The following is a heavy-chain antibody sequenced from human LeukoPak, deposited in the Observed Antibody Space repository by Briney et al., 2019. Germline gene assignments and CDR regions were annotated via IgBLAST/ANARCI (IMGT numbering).Heavy chain of an antibody. CDR2: ISSSSSTI. CDR3: ATVTKNYYYYMDV. J-gene: IGHJ6*03. CDR1: GFTFSSYS. Sequence: GGSLRLSCAASGFTFSSYSMNWVRQAPGKGLEWVSYISSSSSTIYYADSVKGRFTISRDNAKNSLYLQMNSLRAEDTAVYYCATVTKNYYYYMDVWGKGTTVTVSS. D-gene: IGHD4-11*01. V-gene: IGHV3-48*01.